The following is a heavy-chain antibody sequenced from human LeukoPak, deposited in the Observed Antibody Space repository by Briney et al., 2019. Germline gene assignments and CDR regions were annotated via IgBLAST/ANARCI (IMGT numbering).Heavy chain of an antibody. J-gene: IGHJ4*02. V-gene: IGHV1-46*01. Sequence: ASVKVSCKASGYTFISYYMHWVRQAPGQGLEWMGIINPSGGSTSYAQKFQGRVTMTRDTSTSTVYMELSSLRSEDTAVYYCARDVVVTAHGGDFDYWGQGTLVTVSS. CDR2: INPSGGST. D-gene: IGHD2-21*02. CDR1: GYTFISYY. CDR3: ARDVVVTAHGGDFDY.